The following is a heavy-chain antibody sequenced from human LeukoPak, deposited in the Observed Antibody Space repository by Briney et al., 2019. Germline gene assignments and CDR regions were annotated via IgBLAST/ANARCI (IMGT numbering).Heavy chain of an antibody. Sequence: GGSLRLSCAASGFTFSSYAMSWVRQAPGKGLEWVSAISGSGGSTYYADSVKGRFTISRDNSKNTLYLQMNSLRAEDTAVYYCARDRGYYGSGSPYFDYWGQGTLVTVSS. J-gene: IGHJ4*02. CDR1: GFTFSSYA. V-gene: IGHV3-23*01. CDR2: ISGSGGST. CDR3: ARDRGYYGSGSPYFDY. D-gene: IGHD3-10*01.